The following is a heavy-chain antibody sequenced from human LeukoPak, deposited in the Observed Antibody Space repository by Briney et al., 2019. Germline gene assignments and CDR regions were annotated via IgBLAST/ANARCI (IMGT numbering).Heavy chain of an antibody. CDR1: GFTLSSYA. Sequence: GSLRLSCAASGFTLSSYAMSWVRQAPGKGLEWVSAISGSGGSTYYADSVKGRFTISRDNSKNTLYLQMNSLRAEDTAVYYCAKADSYSSSSAFDYWGQGTLVTASS. J-gene: IGHJ4*02. CDR3: AKADSYSSSSAFDY. D-gene: IGHD6-6*01. CDR2: ISGSGGST. V-gene: IGHV3-23*01.